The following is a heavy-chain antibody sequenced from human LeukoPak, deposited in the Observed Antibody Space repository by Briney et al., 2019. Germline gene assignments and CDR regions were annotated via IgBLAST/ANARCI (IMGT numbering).Heavy chain of an antibody. CDR2: IIASARST. J-gene: IGHJ4*02. CDR1: GLTFSPYA. CDR3: ANRALRQGSFRYHHFDY. Sequence: GGSPRLPCAGSGLTFSPYATSWVRRSPGEWRGWGTSIIASARSTFCADSVKGRFNISRDNSKNTLYLQMNSLRDEDTAVYYCANRALRQGSFRYHHFDYWGQGTLVTV. D-gene: IGHD3-16*02. V-gene: IGHV3-23*01.